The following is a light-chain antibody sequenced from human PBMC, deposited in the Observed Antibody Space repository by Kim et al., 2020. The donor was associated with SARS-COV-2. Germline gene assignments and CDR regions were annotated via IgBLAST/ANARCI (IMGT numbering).Light chain of an antibody. CDR3: QVWHSGSNHWV. CDR1: NIGSKA. CDR2: YDV. Sequence: SYELTQPPSLSVAPGATARITCEEDNIGSKAVHWYQQRPGQAPVLVIYYDVDRPSGIPERLSGSNSGTAATLTITRVEPGDEADYYCQVWHSGSNHWVFGGGTQLTVL. J-gene: IGLJ3*02. V-gene: IGLV3-21*04.